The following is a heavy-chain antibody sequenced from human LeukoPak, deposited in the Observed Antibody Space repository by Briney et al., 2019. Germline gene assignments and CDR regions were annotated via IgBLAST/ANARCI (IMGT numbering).Heavy chain of an antibody. CDR3: ARGHYFARYSSSWYTSGAFDY. V-gene: IGHV4-34*01. CDR2: INHSGST. D-gene: IGHD6-13*01. Sequence: SETLSLTCAVYGGSFSGYYWSWIRQPPGKGLEWIGEINHSGSTNYNPSLKSRVTISVDTSKNQFSLKLSSVTAADTAVYYCARGHYFARYSSSWYTSGAFDYWGQGTLVTVSS. CDR1: GGSFSGYY. J-gene: IGHJ4*02.